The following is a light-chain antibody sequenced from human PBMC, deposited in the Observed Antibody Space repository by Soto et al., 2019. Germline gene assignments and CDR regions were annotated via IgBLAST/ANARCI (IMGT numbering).Light chain of an antibody. CDR2: DSS. Sequence: EIVLTQSPATLSLSPGERATLSCRANQSVSTYLAWYQQQRGQAPRLLIYDSSHRATGIPARFSGSGSGTAFTLTISSREPEDFAVYYCRQGSTTCGGGPKVDI. J-gene: IGKJ4*02. V-gene: IGKV3-11*01. CDR3: RQGSTT. CDR1: QSVSTY.